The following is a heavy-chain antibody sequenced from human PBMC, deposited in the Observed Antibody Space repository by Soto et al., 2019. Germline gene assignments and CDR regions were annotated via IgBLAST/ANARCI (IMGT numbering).Heavy chain of an antibody. D-gene: IGHD3-22*01. Sequence: PGGSLRLSCAASGFTFSSYAMSWVRQAPGKGLEWVSAISGSGGSTYYADSVKGRFTISRDNSKNTLYLQMNSLRAEDTAVYYCAKDTLGHYYDSSGYPDYYYGMDVWGQGTTVTVSS. V-gene: IGHV3-23*01. CDR3: AKDTLGHYYDSSGYPDYYYGMDV. CDR2: ISGSGGST. CDR1: GFTFSSYA. J-gene: IGHJ6*02.